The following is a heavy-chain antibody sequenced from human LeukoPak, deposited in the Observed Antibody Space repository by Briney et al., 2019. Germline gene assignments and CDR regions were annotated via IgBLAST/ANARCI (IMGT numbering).Heavy chain of an antibody. CDR2: ISNRGDYI. Sequence: GGSLRLSCSASGFTFTSYSMNWVRQAPGKGLEWVSSISNRGDYIYYADSVKGRFTISRDNAKNSLYLQMDSLRAEDTAVYYCARDQSITMIAGYWGQGTLVTVSS. J-gene: IGHJ4*02. CDR3: ARDQSITMIAGY. D-gene: IGHD3-22*01. V-gene: IGHV3-21*01. CDR1: GFTFTSYS.